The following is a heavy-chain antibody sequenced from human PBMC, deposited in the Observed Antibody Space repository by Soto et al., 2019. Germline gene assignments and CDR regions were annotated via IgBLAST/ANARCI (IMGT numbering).Heavy chain of an antibody. D-gene: IGHD3-22*01. J-gene: IGHJ6*02. V-gene: IGHV1-69*12. Sequence: QVQLVQSGVAVKKPGSSVKVSCKASGGSLSNYGISWVRQAPGQGLEWMGAIIPVFGTPNYAQKFQDRVTITADESTTTVYMEVRSLTSEDTAVYYCARGDATKIVVTTYYAMDVWGQGTTVTVSS. CDR2: IIPVFGTP. CDR3: ARGDATKIVVTTYYAMDV. CDR1: GGSLSNYG.